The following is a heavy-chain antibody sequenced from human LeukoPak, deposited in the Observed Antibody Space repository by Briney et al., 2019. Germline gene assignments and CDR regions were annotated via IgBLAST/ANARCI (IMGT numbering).Heavy chain of an antibody. CDR1: GYIFTAYY. D-gene: IGHD6-19*01. CDR2: INPNSGDP. CDR3: AKDSTPTIAVAAN. V-gene: IGHV1-2*02. J-gene: IGHJ4*02. Sequence: GASVKVSCKASGYIFTAYYLHWVRQAPGQGLEWMGWINPNSGDPNYAQNFQGRVTMSRDTSISTAYMELSSLRSDDKAVYYCAKDSTPTIAVAANWGQGTLVTVSS.